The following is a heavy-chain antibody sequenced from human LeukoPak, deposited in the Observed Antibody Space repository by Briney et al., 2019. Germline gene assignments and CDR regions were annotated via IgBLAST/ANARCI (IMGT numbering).Heavy chain of an antibody. V-gene: IGHV3-30-3*01. CDR2: ISYDGSNK. D-gene: IGHD3-22*01. Sequence: PGGSLRLSCAASGFTFSSYAMHWVRQAPGKGLEWVAVISYDGSNKYYADSVKGRFTISRDNSKNTLYLQMNSLRAEDTAVYYCARDGRNYYDSSGYYPYYFDYWGQGTLVTVSS. CDR3: ARDGRNYYDSSGYYPYYFDY. J-gene: IGHJ4*02. CDR1: GFTFSSYA.